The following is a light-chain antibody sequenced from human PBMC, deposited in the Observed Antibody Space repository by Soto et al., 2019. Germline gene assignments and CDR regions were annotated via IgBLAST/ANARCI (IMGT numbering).Light chain of an antibody. CDR2: EVS. CDR3: SSYTSGRTWV. J-gene: IGLJ3*02. V-gene: IGLV2-14*01. Sequence: QSALTQPASGSGAPGQTITISCTGTSSDVGAYNYVSWDQHHPGKAPKLMIYEVSNRPSGVSNRFSGSKSGNTASLTISGLHAEDEGDYYCSSYTSGRTWVLGGGTKVTVL. CDR1: SSDVGAYNY.